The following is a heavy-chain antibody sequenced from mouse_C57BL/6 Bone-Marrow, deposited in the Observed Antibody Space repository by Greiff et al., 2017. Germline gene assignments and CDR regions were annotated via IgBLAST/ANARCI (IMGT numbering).Heavy chain of an antibody. CDR2: IWWGDDK. CDR3: ARIGGYYSNHYAMDD. Sequence: QVTLKVSGPGILQPSQTLSLSCSFSGFSLSTFGMGLVWISQPSGMGLEWLGNIWWGDDKYYNPALKSRLTISKDTSKNQVFLQIASVETADTATYYCARIGGYYSNHYAMDDWGQGTSVTVSS. CDR1: GFSLSTFGMG. V-gene: IGHV8-8*01. J-gene: IGHJ4*01. D-gene: IGHD2-5*01.